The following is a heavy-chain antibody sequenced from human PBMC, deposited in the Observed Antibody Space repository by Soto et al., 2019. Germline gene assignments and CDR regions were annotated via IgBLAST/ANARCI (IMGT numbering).Heavy chain of an antibody. D-gene: IGHD3-22*01. CDR2: ITTYNDKT. CDR3: ARGDSYYHSSDFDY. V-gene: IGHV1-18*01. J-gene: IGHJ4*02. CDR1: GYTFTSFG. Sequence: ASVKVSCKASGYTFTSFGITWVRQAPGQGLEWMGWITTYNDKTNYAQNLQGRVTMTIDTATSTAYMELRSLRSDDTALYYCARGDSYYHSSDFDYWGQGTLVTVS.